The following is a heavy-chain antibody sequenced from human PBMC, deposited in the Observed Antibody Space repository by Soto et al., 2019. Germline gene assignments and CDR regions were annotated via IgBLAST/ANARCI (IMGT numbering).Heavy chain of an antibody. V-gene: IGHV1-58*01. J-gene: IGHJ4*02. Sequence: SVKLSCKASRFTFTSSAVQSVRHARGQRLEWIGWIVVGSGNTNYAQKFQERVTITRDMSTSTAYMELSSLRSEDTAVYYCAAFGTSFDYWGKGTLVPVSS. D-gene: IGHD1-1*01. CDR2: IVVGSGNT. CDR3: AAFGTSFDY. CDR1: RFTFTSSA.